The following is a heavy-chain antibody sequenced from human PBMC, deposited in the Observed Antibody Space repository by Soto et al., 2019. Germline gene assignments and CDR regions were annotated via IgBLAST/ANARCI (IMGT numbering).Heavy chain of an antibody. CDR1: GFTFSSYA. Sequence: GGSLRLSCAASGFTFSSYAMSWVRQAPGKGLEWVSAISGSGGSTYYADSVKGRFTISRDNSKNTLYLQMNSLRAEDTAVYYCAKVTYNWNDGGSDYWGQGTLVTVSS. CDR3: AKVTYNWNDGGSDY. V-gene: IGHV3-23*01. D-gene: IGHD1-20*01. CDR2: ISGSGGST. J-gene: IGHJ4*02.